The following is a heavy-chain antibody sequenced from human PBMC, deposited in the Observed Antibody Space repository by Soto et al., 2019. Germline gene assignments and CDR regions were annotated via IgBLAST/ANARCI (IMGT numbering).Heavy chain of an antibody. CDR2: ISSSSSTI. V-gene: IGHV3-48*02. D-gene: IGHD1-26*01. J-gene: IGHJ6*02. CDR1: GFTFSSYS. Sequence: EVQLVESGGGLVQPGGSLRLSCAASGFTFSSYSMNWVRQAPGKGLEWVSYISSSSSTIYYADSVKGRFTISRDNAQNSLYLQMNSLRDEDTAVYYCARVLVGATYYYYGMDVWGQGTTVTVSS. CDR3: ARVLVGATYYYYGMDV.